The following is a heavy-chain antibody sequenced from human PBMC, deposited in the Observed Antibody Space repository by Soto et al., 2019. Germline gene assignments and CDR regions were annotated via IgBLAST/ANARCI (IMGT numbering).Heavy chain of an antibody. J-gene: IGHJ6*02. V-gene: IGHV1-69*01. CDR3: ARSQGSSTSLEIYYYYYYGMDV. CDR1: GGTFSSYA. D-gene: IGHD2-2*01. CDR2: IIPISGTA. Sequence: QVQLVQSEAEVKKPGSSVKVSCQASGGTFSSYAISWVRQAPGQGLEWMGGIIPISGTANYTQKFQGRVTITADESTSTAYMELSRLRSEDTAVYYCARSQGSSTSLEIYYYYYYGMDVWGQGTTVTVSS.